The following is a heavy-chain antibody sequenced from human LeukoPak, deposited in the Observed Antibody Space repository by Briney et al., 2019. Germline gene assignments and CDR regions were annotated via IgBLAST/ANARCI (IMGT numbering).Heavy chain of an antibody. CDR2: ISYDGSNK. Sequence: GGSLRLSCAASGFTFSSYAMHWVRQAPGKGLEWVAVISYDGSNKYYADSVKGRFTISRDNSKNTLYLQMNSLRAEGTAVYYCASLLPWDVVVVVAATTDPFDYWGQGTLVTVSS. CDR1: GFTFSSYA. V-gene: IGHV3-30-3*01. D-gene: IGHD2-15*01. CDR3: ASLLPWDVVVVVAATTDPFDY. J-gene: IGHJ4*02.